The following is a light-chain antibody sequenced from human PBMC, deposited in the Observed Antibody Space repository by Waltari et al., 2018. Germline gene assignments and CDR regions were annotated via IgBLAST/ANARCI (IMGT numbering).Light chain of an antibody. CDR1: SSDVGGYDY. Sequence: QSALTQPASVSGSPGQSITTSCTGTSSDVGGYDYFLWYTQHPGKAPILIIYGVSSRPSGISIRFSGSKSGNTASLTISGLQAEDEADYYCSSYASSVTHVFGTGTKVTVL. CDR3: SSYASSVTHV. V-gene: IGLV2-14*03. CDR2: GVS. J-gene: IGLJ1*01.